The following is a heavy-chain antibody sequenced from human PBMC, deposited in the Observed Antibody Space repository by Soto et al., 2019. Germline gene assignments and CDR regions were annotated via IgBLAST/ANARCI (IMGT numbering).Heavy chain of an antibody. V-gene: IGHV4-31*03. Sequence: QVQLQESGPGLVKASQTLSLICSVSGESISRGGYYWSWIRHHPEKGLEWIGYIYDSESAYYNPSLKSRVTISMDTSKNHFAMKLSSVTAADTAVYYCARASSSSSAADYWGQGTLITVSS. CDR2: IYDSESA. J-gene: IGHJ4*02. D-gene: IGHD6-6*01. CDR3: ARASSSSSAADY. CDR1: GESISRGGYY.